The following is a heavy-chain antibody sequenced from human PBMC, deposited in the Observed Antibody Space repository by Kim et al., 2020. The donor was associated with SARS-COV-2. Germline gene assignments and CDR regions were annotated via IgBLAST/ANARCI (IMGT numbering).Heavy chain of an antibody. V-gene: IGHV7-4-1*02. CDR1: GYTFTSYS. Sequence: ASVKVSCKAAGYTFTSYSLNWVRQAPGQGLEWMGWINTNTGNPTYAQGFTGLFVLSLDTSVSTAYLQISSLKAEDTAVYYCARDSGWNADYWGQGTLVTVSS. CDR2: INTNTGNP. CDR3: ARDSGWNADY. D-gene: IGHD1-1*01. J-gene: IGHJ4*02.